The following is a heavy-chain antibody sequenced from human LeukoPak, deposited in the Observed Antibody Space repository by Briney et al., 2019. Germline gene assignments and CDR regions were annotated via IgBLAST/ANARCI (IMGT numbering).Heavy chain of an antibody. CDR3: ARRMGSGATYPRTFDY. CDR2: IGYTGTT. Sequence: GSLRLSCAASGFTFSSYAMSWLRQPPGKGLEWIGSIGYTGTTNSNPSLKSRVTLSVDTSKNQVSLTLSSVTAADTAVYFCARRMGSGATYPRTFDYWGQGTLVTVSS. CDR1: GFTFSSYA. V-gene: IGHV4-39*01. J-gene: IGHJ4*02. D-gene: IGHD2-8*02.